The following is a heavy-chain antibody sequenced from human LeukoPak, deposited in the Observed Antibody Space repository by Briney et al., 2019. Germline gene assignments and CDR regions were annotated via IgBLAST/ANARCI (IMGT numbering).Heavy chain of an antibody. CDR3: AKDNTVLHY. D-gene: IGHD4-17*01. CDR1: GFSFSTFG. J-gene: IGHJ4*02. CDR2: ISKDESNK. Sequence: GGSLRLSCAASGFSFSTFGMHWVRQTPGKGLEWVSHISKDESNKYYADSVKGRFTVSRDTSKNTLFLQMNSLRVEGTAVYYCAKDNTVLHYWGQGTLVTVSS. V-gene: IGHV3-30*18.